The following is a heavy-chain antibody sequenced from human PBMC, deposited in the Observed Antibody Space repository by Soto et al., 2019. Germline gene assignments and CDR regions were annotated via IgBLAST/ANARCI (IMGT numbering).Heavy chain of an antibody. CDR1: GFTFDDYT. V-gene: IGHV3-43*01. Sequence: GGSLRLSCAASGFTFDDYTMHWVRQAPGKGLEWVSLISWDGGSTYYADSVKGRFTISRDNSKNSLYLQMNSLRTEDTALYYCATTFGVVIMDSLSSSGMDVWGQGTTVTVYS. J-gene: IGHJ6*02. CDR3: ATTFGVVIMDSLSSSGMDV. D-gene: IGHD3-3*01. CDR2: ISWDGGST.